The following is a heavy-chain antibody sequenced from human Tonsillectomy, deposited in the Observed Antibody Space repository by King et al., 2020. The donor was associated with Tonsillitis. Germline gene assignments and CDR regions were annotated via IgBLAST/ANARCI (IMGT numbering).Heavy chain of an antibody. CDR2: IYYSGST. J-gene: IGHJ4*02. CDR1: GGSISSSSYY. V-gene: IGHV4-39*07. CDR3: AGWGAPYDYVWGSYRSAGTRKDY. D-gene: IGHD3-16*02. Sequence: LQLQESGPGLVKPSETLSLTCTVSGGSISSSSYYWGWIRQPPGKGLEWIGSIYYSGSTYYNPSLKSRVTISVDTSKNQFSLKLSSVTAADTAVYYCAGWGAPYDYVWGSYRSAGTRKDYWGQGTLVTVSS.